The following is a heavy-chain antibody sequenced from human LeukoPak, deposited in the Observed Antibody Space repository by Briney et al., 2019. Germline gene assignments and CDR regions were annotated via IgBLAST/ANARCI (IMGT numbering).Heavy chain of an antibody. CDR3: AKGNLLRYFDWLLYGGSYFDY. V-gene: IGHV3-53*01. D-gene: IGHD3-9*01. CDR1: GFTVSSNY. Sequence: GGSLRLSCAASGFTVSSNYMSWVRQAPGKGLEWVSVIYSGGSTYYADSVKGRFTISRDNSKNTLYLQMNSLRAEDTAVYYCAKGNLLRYFDWLLYGGSYFDYWGQGTLVTVSS. CDR2: IYSGGST. J-gene: IGHJ4*02.